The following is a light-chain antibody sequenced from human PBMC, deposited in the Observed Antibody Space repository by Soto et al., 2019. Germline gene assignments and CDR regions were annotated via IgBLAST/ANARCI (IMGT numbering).Light chain of an antibody. CDR1: SSNIGSNT. V-gene: IGLV1-44*01. Sequence: QSVLTQPPSASGTPGQRVTISCSGSSSNIGSNTVNWYQQLPGTDPKLLIYSNNQRPSGVPDRFSCSKSGTSASRAISGLQSEDEADYYCAAWDDSLNCHVVFGGGTKVTVL. J-gene: IGLJ2*01. CDR3: AAWDDSLNCHVV. CDR2: SNN.